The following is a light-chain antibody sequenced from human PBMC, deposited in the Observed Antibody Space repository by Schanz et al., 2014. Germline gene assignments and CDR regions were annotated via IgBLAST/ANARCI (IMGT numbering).Light chain of an antibody. V-gene: IGLV2-11*01. CDR2: EVS. CDR1: SSDVGGYNY. J-gene: IGLJ2*01. CDR3: AAWDDSLSAYVV. Sequence: QSALTQPRSVSGSPGQSVTISCTGTSSDVGGYNYVSWYQQHPGKAPKLMIYEVSKRPSGVPDRFSGSKSGTSASLAITGLRSEDEADYYCAAWDDSLSAYVVFGGGTKLTVL.